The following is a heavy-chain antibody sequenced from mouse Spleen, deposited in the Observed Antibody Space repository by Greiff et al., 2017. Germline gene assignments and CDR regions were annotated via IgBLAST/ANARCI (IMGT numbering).Heavy chain of an antibody. V-gene: IGHV1-80*01. Sequence: QVQLQQSGAELVKPGASVKISCKASGYAFSSYWMNWVKQRPGKGLEWIGQIYPGDGDTNYNGKFKGKATLTADKSSSTAYMQLSSLTSEDSAVYFCLYGNYLYAMDYWGQGTSVTVSS. CDR2: IYPGDGDT. J-gene: IGHJ4*01. CDR1: GYAFSSYW. CDR3: LYGNYLYAMDY. D-gene: IGHD2-1*01.